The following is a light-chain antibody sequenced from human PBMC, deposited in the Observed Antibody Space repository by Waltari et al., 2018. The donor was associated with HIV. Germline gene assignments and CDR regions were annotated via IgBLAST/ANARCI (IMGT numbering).Light chain of an antibody. Sequence: EIALTQSPGTLSLSPGARATLPCRASQTISSTYLAWYQQKPGQAPRLRIYGASTRATGIPDRFSGSGSGTDFTLTISSLEPEDCAVYYCQQYIGSPRTFGQGTKVELK. CDR3: QQYIGSPRT. CDR1: QTISSTY. CDR2: GAS. V-gene: IGKV3-20*01. J-gene: IGKJ1*01.